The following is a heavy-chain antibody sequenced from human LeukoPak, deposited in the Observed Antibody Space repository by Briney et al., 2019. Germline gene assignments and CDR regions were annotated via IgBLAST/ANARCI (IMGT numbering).Heavy chain of an antibody. D-gene: IGHD2-21*02. Sequence: GGSLRLSCAASGFTFSSYSMNWVRQAPGKGLEWVSYISSSSSTIYYADSVKGRFTISRDNAKNSLYLQMNSLRAEDTAVYYCASKDCGGDCYSFYYYYGMDVWGQGTTVTVSS. CDR2: ISSSSSTI. J-gene: IGHJ6*02. V-gene: IGHV3-48*04. CDR1: GFTFSSYS. CDR3: ASKDCGGDCYSFYYYYGMDV.